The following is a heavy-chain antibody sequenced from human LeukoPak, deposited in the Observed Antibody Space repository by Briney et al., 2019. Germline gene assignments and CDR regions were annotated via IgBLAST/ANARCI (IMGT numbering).Heavy chain of an antibody. CDR1: GFTFSSYW. V-gene: IGHV3-74*01. Sequence: PGGSLRLSCAASGFTFSSYWMHWVRQAPGKGLVWVSHINSDGSSTTYADSVKGRFTISRDNAKNTLYLQMNSLRDEDTAVYYCAKDQTYGDYEYYFDYWGQGTLVTVSS. D-gene: IGHD4-17*01. CDR3: AKDQTYGDYEYYFDY. CDR2: INSDGSST. J-gene: IGHJ4*02.